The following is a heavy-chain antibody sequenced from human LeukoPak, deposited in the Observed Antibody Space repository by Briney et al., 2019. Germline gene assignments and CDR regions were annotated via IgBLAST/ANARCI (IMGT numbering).Heavy chain of an antibody. CDR3: ARIRGSGSTYYFDY. V-gene: IGHV3-20*01. CDR2: INWNGGST. J-gene: IGHJ4*02. CDR1: GFTFDDYG. D-gene: IGHD3-10*01. Sequence: PGGSLRLSCAASGFTFDDYGMSWVRQAPGKGLEWVSGINWNGGSTGYADSVKGRFTISRDNAKNSLYLQMNSLRAEDTALHHCARIRGSGSTYYFDYWGQGTLVTVSS.